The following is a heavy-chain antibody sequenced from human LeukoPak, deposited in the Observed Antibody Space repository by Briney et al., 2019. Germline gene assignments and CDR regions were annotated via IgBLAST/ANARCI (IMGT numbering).Heavy chain of an antibody. D-gene: IGHD4-17*01. CDR3: ARLVFSAVTVSRAFHY. V-gene: IGHV3-21*01. Sequence: SGGSLSLFCAASGLHFSSYSMNWVRQPPGKGLEWVSSISNSSSYIYYADSVKGRFIITRDNAKNSPYQQMNSLRPEDTAVYFCARLVFSAVTVSRAFHYGGEGTLVTVSS. J-gene: IGHJ4*02. CDR1: GLHFSSYS. CDR2: ISNSSSYI.